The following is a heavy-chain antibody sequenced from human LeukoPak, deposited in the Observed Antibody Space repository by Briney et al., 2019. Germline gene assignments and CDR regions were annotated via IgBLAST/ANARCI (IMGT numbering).Heavy chain of an antibody. Sequence: ASVKVSCKASGYTFTSYGISWVRQAPGQGLEWMGWISAYNGNTNYAQKLQGRVTMTTDTSTSTAYMELRSLRSDDTAVYYCARGSVVRGVIAYNWFDPWGQGTLVTVS. CDR2: ISAYNGNT. CDR1: GYTFTSYG. J-gene: IGHJ5*02. V-gene: IGHV1-18*01. D-gene: IGHD3-10*01. CDR3: ARGSVVRGVIAYNWFDP.